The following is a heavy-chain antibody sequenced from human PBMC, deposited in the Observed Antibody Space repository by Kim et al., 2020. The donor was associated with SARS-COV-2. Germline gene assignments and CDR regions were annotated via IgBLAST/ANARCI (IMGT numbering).Heavy chain of an antibody. CDR2: ISAYNGNT. V-gene: IGHV1-18*01. CDR1: GYTFTSYG. CDR3: ARAMIVVPRDYYGMDV. Sequence: ASVKVSCKASGYTFTSYGISWVRQAPGQGLEWMGWISAYNGNTNYAQKLQGRVTMTTDTSTSTAYMELRSLRSDDTAVYYCARAMIVVPRDYYGMDVWGQGTTVTVSS. D-gene: IGHD3-22*01. J-gene: IGHJ6*02.